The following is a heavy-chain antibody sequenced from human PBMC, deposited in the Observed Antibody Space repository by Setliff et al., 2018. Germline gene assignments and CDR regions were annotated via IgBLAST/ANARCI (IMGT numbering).Heavy chain of an antibody. J-gene: IGHJ3*01. CDR1: GYIFTNYW. Sequence: LKISCKASGYIFTNYWIGWVRQMPGKGLEWMGVIYPGDSDTRSSPSFQGQVTISADKSINTAYLQWSSLKASDTAIYYCTRHEDRNKCTSSSCYRENDAFDVWGQGAMVTVSS. D-gene: IGHD2-2*01. CDR3: TRHEDRNKCTSSSCYRENDAFDV. CDR2: IYPGDSDT. V-gene: IGHV5-51*01.